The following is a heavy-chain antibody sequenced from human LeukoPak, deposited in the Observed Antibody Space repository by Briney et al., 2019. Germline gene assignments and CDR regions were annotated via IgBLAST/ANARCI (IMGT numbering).Heavy chain of an antibody. Sequence: SVKVSCKASGGTFSSYAISWVRQAPGQGLEWMGGIIPIFGTANYAHKFQGRVTITADESTSTAYMELSSLRSEDTAVYYCARERGEDYDSSGYPDWGQGTLVTVSS. CDR3: ARERGEDYDSSGYPD. CDR1: GGTFSSYA. V-gene: IGHV1-69*01. CDR2: IIPIFGTA. D-gene: IGHD3-22*01. J-gene: IGHJ4*02.